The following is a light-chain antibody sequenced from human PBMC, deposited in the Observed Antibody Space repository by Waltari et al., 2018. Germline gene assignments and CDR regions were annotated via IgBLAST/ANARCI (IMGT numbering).Light chain of an antibody. J-gene: IGLJ1*01. CDR3: AVWDDSVNAYV. CDR2: MNN. Sequence: QSVVTQPPSASGTPGLTVIISCSGSTSSIGGNSVYWYQQLPETAPKLVIYMNNQRPSGVPDRFSGSKSGTSASLAISGLRSEDEADYYCAVWDDSVNAYVFGTGTKVTVL. CDR1: TSSIGGNS. V-gene: IGLV1-47*01.